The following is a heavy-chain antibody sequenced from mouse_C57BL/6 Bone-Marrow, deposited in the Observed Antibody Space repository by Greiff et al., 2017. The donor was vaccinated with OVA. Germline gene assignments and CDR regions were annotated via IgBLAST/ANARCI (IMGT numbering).Heavy chain of an antibody. CDR2: INSDGGST. D-gene: IGHD1-1*01. Sequence: EVQGVESGGGLVQPGASLQLSCESNEYEFPSHDMSWVRKTPEKRLELVAAINSDGGSTYHPDTMERRFIISRDNTKKTLYLQMSSLRSEDTALYYCARHAATVVATDAMDYWGQGTSVTVSS. J-gene: IGHJ4*01. CDR3: ARHAATVVATDAMDY. CDR1: EYEFPSHD. V-gene: IGHV5-2*01.